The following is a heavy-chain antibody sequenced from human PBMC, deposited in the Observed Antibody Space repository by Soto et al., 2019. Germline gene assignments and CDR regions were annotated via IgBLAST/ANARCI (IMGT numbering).Heavy chain of an antibody. D-gene: IGHD6-13*01. Sequence: PGGSLRLSCAASGFTFSSYGMHWVRQAPGKGLEWVAVISYDGSNKYYADSVKGRFTISRDNSKNTLYLQMNSLRAEDTAVYYCAKDRSPSYSSSWYPLDYWGQGTLVTVSS. CDR3: AKDRSPSYSSSWYPLDY. V-gene: IGHV3-30*18. J-gene: IGHJ4*02. CDR1: GFTFSSYG. CDR2: ISYDGSNK.